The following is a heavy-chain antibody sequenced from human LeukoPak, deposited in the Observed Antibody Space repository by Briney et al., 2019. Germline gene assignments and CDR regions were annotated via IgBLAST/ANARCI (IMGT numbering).Heavy chain of an antibody. V-gene: IGHV3-66*01. D-gene: IGHD3-3*01. CDR2: IYSGGST. J-gene: IGHJ6*02. Sequence: PGGSLRLSCVVSGFTVSNNYMSWVRQAPRKGLEWVSLIYSGGSTYYADSVKGRFTISRDNAKNSLYLQMNSLRAEDTAVYYCARVSDYDFWSGYYANYYYYGMDVWGQGTTVTVSS. CDR1: GFTVSNNY. CDR3: ARVSDYDFWSGYYANYYYYGMDV.